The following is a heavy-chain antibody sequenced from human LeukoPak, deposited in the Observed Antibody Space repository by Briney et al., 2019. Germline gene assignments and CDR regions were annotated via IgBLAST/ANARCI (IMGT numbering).Heavy chain of an antibody. D-gene: IGHD3-16*01. J-gene: IGHJ4*02. CDR3: AKWEYDSGTGWHYFNC. CDR1: GFTISSHW. Sequence: PGGSLRLSCVASGFTISSHWMGWVRQAPGKGRVWVANIKQDGSAKYYMESAKGRFTISRDNAKNSLYLQMNSLRAEDTALYYCAKWEYDSGTGWHYFNCWGQGALVTVSS. V-gene: IGHV3-7*01. CDR2: IKQDGSAK.